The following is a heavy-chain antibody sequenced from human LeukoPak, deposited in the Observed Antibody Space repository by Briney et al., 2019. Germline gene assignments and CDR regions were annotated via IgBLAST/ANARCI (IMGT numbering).Heavy chain of an antibody. J-gene: IGHJ4*02. CDR1: GFTFSTYE. V-gene: IGHV3-30*04. Sequence: GRSLRLSCTASGFTFSTYEMYWVRQPPGKGLEWVAAISNDGNNKYYADSVRGRFTVTRDNSKNTLYLQMDSLRAEDTAVYYCTRNHNGLACWGQGTLVTVSS. CDR3: TRNHNGLAC. CDR2: ISNDGNNK. D-gene: IGHD3-3*02.